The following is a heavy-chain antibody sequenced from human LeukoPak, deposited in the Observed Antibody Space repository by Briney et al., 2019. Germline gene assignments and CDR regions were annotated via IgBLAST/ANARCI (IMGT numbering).Heavy chain of an antibody. D-gene: IGHD3-10*01. Sequence: ASVTVSCKASGYTFTSYAMHWVRQAPGQRLEWMGWINAGNGNTKYSQNFQDRVTITWDTSATTAYMELNSLRSEDTAVYYCARVLWFGHLYNWFDPWGQGTLVTVSS. CDR2: INAGNGNT. J-gene: IGHJ5*02. CDR1: GYTFTSYA. CDR3: ARVLWFGHLYNWFDP. V-gene: IGHV1-3*01.